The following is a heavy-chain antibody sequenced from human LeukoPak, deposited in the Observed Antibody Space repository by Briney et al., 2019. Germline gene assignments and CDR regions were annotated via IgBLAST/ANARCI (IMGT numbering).Heavy chain of an antibody. CDR3: ARDNLGSSGYSYYGMDV. Sequence: GGSLRFSCAASGFTVSSNYMSWVRQAPGKGLEWVSVIYSGGTTYYADSVKGRFTISRDNSKNTLYLQMNSLSAEDTAVYYCARDNLGSSGYSYYGMDVWGQGTTVTVSS. CDR2: IYSGGTT. D-gene: IGHD3-22*01. CDR1: GFTVSSNY. J-gene: IGHJ6*02. V-gene: IGHV3-66*02.